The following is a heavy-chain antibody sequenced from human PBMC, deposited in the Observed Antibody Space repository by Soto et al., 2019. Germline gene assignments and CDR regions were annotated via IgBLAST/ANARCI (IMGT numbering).Heavy chain of an antibody. CDR2: IIPIFGTA. V-gene: IGHV1-69*13. CDR3: ARGMYSSSWYVSPIDY. J-gene: IGHJ4*02. CDR1: GGTFSSYA. Sequence: ASVKVSCKASGGTFSSYAISWVRQAPGQGLEWMGGIIPIFGTANYAQKFQGRVTITADESTSTAYMELSSLRSEDTAVYYCARGMYSSSWYVSPIDYWGQGTLVTVSS. D-gene: IGHD6-13*01.